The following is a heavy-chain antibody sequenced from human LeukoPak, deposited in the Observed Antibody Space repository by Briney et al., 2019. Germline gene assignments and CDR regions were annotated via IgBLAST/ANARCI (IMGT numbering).Heavy chain of an antibody. J-gene: IGHJ4*02. CDR2: IWYDESRK. D-gene: IGHD2-2*01. CDR3: ARDDCSTTSCLAY. CDR1: GFTFRNYG. V-gene: IGHV3-33*01. Sequence: GGSLRLSCTTSGFTFRNYGMHWVRQAPGKGLEWVSVIWYDESRKYYADSVKGRFTISRDISKNTLYLQMNSLRAEDTALYYCARDDCSTTSCLAYWGQGTLVTVSS.